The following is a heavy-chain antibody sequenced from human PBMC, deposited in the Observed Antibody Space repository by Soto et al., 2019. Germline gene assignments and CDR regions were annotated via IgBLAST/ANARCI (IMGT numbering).Heavy chain of an antibody. Sequence: EVQVVESGGGLVQPGGSLRFSCAASGVTCSRDWMHWVRQAPGQGLVWVSRIDGDGRRTNYADSVKGRVTISRDNAKNTLYLQMNSLRAEDTAVYYCARGALHNFYMDVWGKGTTVTVSS. CDR2: IDGDGRRT. CDR3: ARGALHNFYMDV. J-gene: IGHJ6*03. V-gene: IGHV3-74*01. CDR1: GVTCSRDW.